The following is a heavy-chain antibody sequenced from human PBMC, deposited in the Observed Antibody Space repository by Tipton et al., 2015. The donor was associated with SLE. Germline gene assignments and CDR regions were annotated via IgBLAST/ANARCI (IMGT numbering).Heavy chain of an antibody. CDR2: IYTSGST. D-gene: IGHD3-10*01. J-gene: IGHJ5*02. CDR3: ASGGYGSGSHYLGGWFDP. Sequence: TLSLTCTVSGGSISSYYWSWIRQSPGTGLEWIGYIYTSGSTNYNPSLKSRVTISADTSKNQFSLKLSSVTAADTAVYYCASGGYGSGSHYLGGWFDPWGRGTLVTVSS. CDR1: GGSISSYY. V-gene: IGHV4-4*08.